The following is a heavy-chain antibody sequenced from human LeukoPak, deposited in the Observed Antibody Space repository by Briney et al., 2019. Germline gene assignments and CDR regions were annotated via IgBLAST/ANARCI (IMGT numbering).Heavy chain of an antibody. CDR1: RGSISSYY. J-gene: IGHJ4*02. Sequence: SETLSLTCTVSRGSISSYYWSWIRQPAGRGLEWIGRIYTSGSTNYNPSLKSRVTMSVDTSKNQFSLKLSSVTAADTAVYYCAREGRITFGGVIVTGSFDYWGQGTLVTVSS. CDR3: AREGRITFGGVIVTGSFDY. CDR2: IYTSGST. V-gene: IGHV4-4*07. D-gene: IGHD3-16*02.